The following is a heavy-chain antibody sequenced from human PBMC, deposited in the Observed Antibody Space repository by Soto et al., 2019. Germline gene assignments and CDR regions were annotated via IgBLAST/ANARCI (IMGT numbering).Heavy chain of an antibody. D-gene: IGHD4-17*01. V-gene: IGHV1-2*02. CDR2: INPNSGGT. J-gene: IGHJ2*01. Sequence: ASVKVSCKASGYTFTGYYMHWVRQAPGQGLEWMGWINPNSGGTNYAQKFQGRVTMTRDTSISTAYMELSRLRSDDTAVYYCARRSTVDGRYGYWYFDLWGRGTLVTVSS. CDR1: GYTFTGYY. CDR3: ARRSTVDGRYGYWYFDL.